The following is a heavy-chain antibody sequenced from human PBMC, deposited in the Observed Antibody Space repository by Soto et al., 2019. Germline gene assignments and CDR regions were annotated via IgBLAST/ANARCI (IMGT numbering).Heavy chain of an antibody. CDR3: ARVPIAAAAPYFDY. J-gene: IGHJ4*02. D-gene: IGHD6-13*01. V-gene: IGHV3-33*01. CDR1: VFTFSSYG. CDR2: IWYDGSNK. Sequence: PGGSLRLSCASSVFTFSSYGMHWVRQAPGKGLEWVAVIWYDGSNKYYADSVKGRFTISRDNSKNTLYLQMNSLRAEDTAVYYCARVPIAAAAPYFDYWGQGTLVTVSS.